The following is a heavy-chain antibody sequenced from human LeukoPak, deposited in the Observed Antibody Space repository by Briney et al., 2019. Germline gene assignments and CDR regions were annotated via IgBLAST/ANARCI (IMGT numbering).Heavy chain of an antibody. CDR1: GGSFSGYY. CDR3: ARQYSSGWSAHDY. Sequence: SETLSLTCAVYGGSFSGYYWSWIRQPPGKGLEWIGEINHSGSTNYNPSLKSRVTISVDTSKSQFSLKLSSVTAADTAVYYCARQYSSGWSAHDYWGQGTLVTVSS. CDR2: INHSGST. V-gene: IGHV4-34*01. D-gene: IGHD6-19*01. J-gene: IGHJ4*02.